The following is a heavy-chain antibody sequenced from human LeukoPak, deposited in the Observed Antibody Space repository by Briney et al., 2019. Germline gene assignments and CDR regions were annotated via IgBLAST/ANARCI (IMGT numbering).Heavy chain of an antibody. D-gene: IGHD2-15*01. CDR1: GFTFSSYA. J-gene: IGHJ4*02. CDR3: GRVKPRGRHIDY. Sequence: GGSLRLSRAASGFTFSSYAMHWVRQAPGKGLEWVAVISYDGSNKYYADSVKGRFTISRDNSENTLYLQMNSLRAEDTAVYYCGRVKPRGRHIDYWGQGTLVSVSS. CDR2: ISYDGSNK. V-gene: IGHV3-30-3*01.